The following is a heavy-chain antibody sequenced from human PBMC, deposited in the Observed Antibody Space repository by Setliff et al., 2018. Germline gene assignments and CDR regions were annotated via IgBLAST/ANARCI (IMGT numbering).Heavy chain of an antibody. D-gene: IGHD3-3*01. CDR1: GGTFSSYA. CDR3: ARDSRARITIFGVLTNCFDP. CDR2: IIPIFGST. J-gene: IGHJ5*02. V-gene: IGHV1-69*04. Sequence: SVKVSCKASGGTFSSYAISWVRQAPGQGLEWMGRIIPIFGSTSYAQKFQGRVTMTRDTSTSTVYMELSSLRSEDTAVYYCARDSRARITIFGVLTNCFDPWGQGTLVTVSS.